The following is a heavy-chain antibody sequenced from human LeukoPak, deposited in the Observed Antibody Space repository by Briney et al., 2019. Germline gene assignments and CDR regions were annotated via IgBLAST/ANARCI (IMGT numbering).Heavy chain of an antibody. CDR2: ISAYNGNT. J-gene: IGHJ4*02. D-gene: IGHD3-3*01. CDR3: ARDSYDFWSGHIDY. CDR1: GYTFTSYG. Sequence: ASVKVSCKASGYTFTSYGISWVRQAPGQGLEWMGCISAYNGNTNYAQKLQGRVTMTTDTSTSTAYMELRSLRSDDTAVYYCARDSYDFWSGHIDYWGQGTLVTVSS. V-gene: IGHV1-18*01.